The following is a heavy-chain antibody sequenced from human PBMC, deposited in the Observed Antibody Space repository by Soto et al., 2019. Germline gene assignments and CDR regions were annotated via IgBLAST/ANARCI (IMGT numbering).Heavy chain of an antibody. CDR1: DYTFTNSW. Sequence: GESLTICCKVSDYTFTNSWIIWVLQMPGKGLEWMGRIDPSDSYTIYSPSFQGHVTISADESISTAYLQWGSLKASDTAMYYCARQPAVDGLSWLDPWGQGTLVTVSS. D-gene: IGHD6-19*01. CDR3: ARQPAVDGLSWLDP. V-gene: IGHV5-10-1*01. J-gene: IGHJ5*02. CDR2: IDPSDSYT.